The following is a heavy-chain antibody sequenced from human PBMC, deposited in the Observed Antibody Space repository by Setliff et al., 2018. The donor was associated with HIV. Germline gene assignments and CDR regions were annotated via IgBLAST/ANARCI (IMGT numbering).Heavy chain of an antibody. D-gene: IGHD6-19*01. CDR1: GYSFTSYW. V-gene: IGHV5-51*01. CDR2: IYPGDSDT. Sequence: GESLKISCKGSGYSFTSYWIGWVRQMPGKGLEWMGIIYPGDSDTRYSPSFQGQVTISADRSISTAYLQWSSLKASDTAMYYCARQHSSGWFNDYDYMDAWGKGTTVTVSS. CDR3: ARQHSSGWFNDYDYMDA. J-gene: IGHJ6*03.